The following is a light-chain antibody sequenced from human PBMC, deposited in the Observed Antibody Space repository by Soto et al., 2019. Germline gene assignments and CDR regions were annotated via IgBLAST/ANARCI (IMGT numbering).Light chain of an antibody. CDR2: GAS. Sequence: DIQMTQSPSSLSASVGDRVTITFRASQRSSSYLNWYQQKPGQAPKLLIYGASSLQSGGPPRFSGSGSGTDFTLPISSLQPEDFATYYCQQSYGLPLTFGGGTNVDI. CDR3: QQSYGLPLT. V-gene: IGKV1-39*01. CDR1: QRSSSY. J-gene: IGKJ4*01.